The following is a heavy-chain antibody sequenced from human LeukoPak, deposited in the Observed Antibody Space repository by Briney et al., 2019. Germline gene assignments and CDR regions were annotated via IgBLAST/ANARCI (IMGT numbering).Heavy chain of an antibody. V-gene: IGHV3-23*01. D-gene: IGHD3-9*01. CDR1: GFTFSSYA. Sequence: GGSLTLSCAAYGFTFSSYAMNWVRQAPGKGLEWVSGISGSGGYTYYADSVKGRFTISRDNSKNTLSLQMNSLRAEGSAVYYCAKGAPQSTLRYFDWLLFPFDYWGQGTLVTVSS. J-gene: IGHJ4*02. CDR2: ISGSGGYT. CDR3: AKGAPQSTLRYFDWLLFPFDY.